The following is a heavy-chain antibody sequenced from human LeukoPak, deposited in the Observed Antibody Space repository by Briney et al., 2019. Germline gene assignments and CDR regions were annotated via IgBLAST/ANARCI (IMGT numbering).Heavy chain of an antibody. Sequence: GESVKISCKGSGYSFTSYWIGWVRQMPGKGVEWMGIIYPGESDTRYSPSFQGQVTISADKSISTAYLQWSFLKASDTAMYYCARHSDPGLVDYWGQGTLVTVSS. CDR2: IYPGESDT. J-gene: IGHJ4*02. CDR3: ARHSDPGLVDY. V-gene: IGHV5-51*01. CDR1: GYSFTSYW. D-gene: IGHD3-10*01.